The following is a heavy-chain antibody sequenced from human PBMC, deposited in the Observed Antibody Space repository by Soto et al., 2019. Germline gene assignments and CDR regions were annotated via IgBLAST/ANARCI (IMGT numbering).Heavy chain of an antibody. Sequence: SVKVSCKASGYTFSGYPINWVRQAPGEGLEWMGRIIPVIGTTNDAQRFEGRVTFTADESTNTAYMELRGLLSGDTAVYYCARDGGFGELKYWGPGTLVTVSS. CDR1: GYTFSGYP. CDR2: IIPVIGTT. CDR3: ARDGGFGELKY. J-gene: IGHJ4*02. V-gene: IGHV1-69*11. D-gene: IGHD3-10*01.